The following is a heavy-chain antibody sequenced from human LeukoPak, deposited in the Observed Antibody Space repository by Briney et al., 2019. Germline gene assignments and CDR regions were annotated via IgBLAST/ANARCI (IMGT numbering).Heavy chain of an antibody. CDR1: GFTVSSNY. V-gene: IGHV3-53*01. CDR3: AGTHSSSWYTLDY. D-gene: IGHD6-13*01. CDR2: IYSGGST. J-gene: IGHJ4*02. Sequence: PGGSLRLSCAAPGFTVSSNYMSWVRQAPGKGLEWVSVIYSGGSTYYADSVKGRFTISRDNSKNTLYLQMNSLRAEDTAVYYCAGTHSSSWYTLDYWGQGTLVTVSS.